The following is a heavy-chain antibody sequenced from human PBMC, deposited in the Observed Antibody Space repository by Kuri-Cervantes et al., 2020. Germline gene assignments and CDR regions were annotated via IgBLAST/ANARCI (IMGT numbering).Heavy chain of an antibody. Sequence: LSLTCAASGFTFDDYAMHWVRQAPGKGLEWVSGISWNSGSIGYADSVKGRFTISRDNAKNSLYLQMNSLRAEDTAVYYCARDGGLVGATTSGDYYYGMDVWGQGTTVTVSS. J-gene: IGHJ6*02. CDR2: ISWNSGSI. CDR1: GFTFDDYA. V-gene: IGHV3-9*01. CDR3: ARDGGLVGATTSGDYYYGMDV. D-gene: IGHD1-26*01.